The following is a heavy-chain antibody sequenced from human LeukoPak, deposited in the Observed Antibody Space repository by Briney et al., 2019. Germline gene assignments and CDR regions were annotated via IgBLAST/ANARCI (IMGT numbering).Heavy chain of an antibody. CDR3: ARMVFGDAFDI. J-gene: IGHJ3*02. D-gene: IGHD2-8*01. CDR1: GGSISSYY. V-gene: IGHV4-59*01. Sequence: SETLSLTCTVSGGSISSYYWSWIRQPPGKGLEWIGYIYYSGSTNYNPSLKSRVIISVDTSKNQFSLKLSSVTAADTAVYYCARMVFGDAFDIWGQGTMVTVSS. CDR2: IYYSGST.